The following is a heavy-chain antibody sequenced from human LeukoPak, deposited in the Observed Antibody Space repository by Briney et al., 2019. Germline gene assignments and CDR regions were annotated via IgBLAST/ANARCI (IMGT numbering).Heavy chain of an antibody. CDR2: INPSGGST. CDR3: ARDSCSSTSCYGSPGRMDV. J-gene: IGHJ6*04. Sequence: ASVKVSCKASGYTFTSYYMHWVRQAPGQGLEWMGIINPSGGSTSYAQKFQGRVTMTRDTSTSTVYMELSSLRSEDTAVYYCARDSCSSTSCYGSPGRMDVWGKGTTVTVSP. D-gene: IGHD2-2*01. CDR1: GYTFTSYY. V-gene: IGHV1-46*01.